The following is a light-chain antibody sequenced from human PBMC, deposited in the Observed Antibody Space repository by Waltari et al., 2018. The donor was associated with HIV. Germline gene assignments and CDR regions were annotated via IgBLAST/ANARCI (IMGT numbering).Light chain of an antibody. Sequence: QAVVTQAPSLTVSPGGTVTLTCGSSTGAVTSDHYPYWFQQKPGQAPRTLIYDTSDPHSWTPALCWGALLGGKAALTLSGAQPEDEAEYYCLLSYNGARNWVFGGGTKLTVL. V-gene: IGLV7-46*01. CDR3: LLSYNGARNWV. J-gene: IGLJ3*02. CDR2: DTS. CDR1: TGAVTSDHY.